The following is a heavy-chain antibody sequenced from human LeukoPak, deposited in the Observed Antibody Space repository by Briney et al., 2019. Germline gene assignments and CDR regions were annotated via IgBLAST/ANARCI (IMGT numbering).Heavy chain of an antibody. CDR3: ATVAAAGFFDY. D-gene: IGHD6-13*01. CDR2: IRSKTNSYAT. V-gene: IGHV3-73*01. J-gene: IGHJ4*02. CDR1: GFTFSGSA. Sequence: GGSLRLSCAASGFTFSGSAMHRVRQASGKGLEWVGRIRSKTNSYATAYAASVKGKFTISRDDSKNTAYLQMNSLKTEDTAVYYCATVAAAGFFDYWGQGTLVTVSS.